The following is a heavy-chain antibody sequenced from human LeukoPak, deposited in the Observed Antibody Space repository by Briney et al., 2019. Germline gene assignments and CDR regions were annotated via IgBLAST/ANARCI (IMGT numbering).Heavy chain of an antibody. V-gene: IGHV3-23*01. D-gene: IGHD5-24*01. CDR1: GFTFSSYA. J-gene: IGHJ3*02. CDR2: ISGSGGST. CDR3: GGDGYNWHNAFDI. Sequence: GGSLRLSCAASGFTFSSYAMSWVRQAPGKGLGWVSAISGSGGSTYYADSVKGRFTISRDNSKNTLYLQMNSLRAEDTAVYYCGGDGYNWHNAFDIWGQGTMVTVSS.